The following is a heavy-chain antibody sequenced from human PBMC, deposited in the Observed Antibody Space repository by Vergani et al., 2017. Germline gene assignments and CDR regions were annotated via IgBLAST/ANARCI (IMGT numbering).Heavy chain of an antibody. D-gene: IGHD1-26*01. CDR3: AVHKWDVGWFDP. CDR1: GFTFTSSA. CDR2: IVVGSGNT. Sequence: QMQLVQSGPEVKKPGTSVKVSCKASGFTFTSSAMPRVRQARGQRFERIGWIVVGSGNTNYAQKVQERVTITRDMSKSTAYMELSSLGSEDAAVYYCAVHKWDVGWFDPWGQGTLVTVSS. V-gene: IGHV1-58*02. J-gene: IGHJ5*02.